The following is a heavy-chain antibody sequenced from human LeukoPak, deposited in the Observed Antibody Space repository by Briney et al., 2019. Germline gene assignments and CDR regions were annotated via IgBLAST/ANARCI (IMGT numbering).Heavy chain of an antibody. J-gene: IGHJ3*02. D-gene: IGHD3-22*01. Sequence: PGGSLRLSCAASGFTFSSYSMNWVRQAPGKGLEWVSSISSSSSYIYYADSVKGRFTISRDNAKNSLYLQMNSLRAEDTAVYYCARDWHYYDSSGYYLWGAFDIWGQGTMVTVSS. CDR3: ARDWHYYDSSGYYLWGAFDI. V-gene: IGHV3-21*01. CDR2: ISSSSSYI. CDR1: GFTFSSYS.